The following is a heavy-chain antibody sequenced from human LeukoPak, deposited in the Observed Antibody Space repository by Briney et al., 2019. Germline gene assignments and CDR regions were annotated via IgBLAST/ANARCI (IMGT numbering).Heavy chain of an antibody. D-gene: IGHD3-22*01. Sequence: SETLSPTCTVSGYSISIGYYWGWIRQPPGKGLEWIGSIYHSGSTNYNPSLKSRVTISVDTSKNQFSLKLSSVTAADTAVYFCARGPYSYDSSGAFDIWGQGTMVTVSS. CDR1: GYSISIGYY. CDR2: IYHSGST. V-gene: IGHV4-38-2*02. CDR3: ARGPYSYDSSGAFDI. J-gene: IGHJ3*02.